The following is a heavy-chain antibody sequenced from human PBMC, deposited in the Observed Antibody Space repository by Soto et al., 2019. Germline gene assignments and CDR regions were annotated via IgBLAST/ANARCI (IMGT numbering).Heavy chain of an antibody. J-gene: IGHJ6*03. Sequence: QVQLQQSGPGLVKPSQSLSLTCAISGDSVSRDSAAWNWIRQTPSRGLEWLGRIYYRSKWLNTYEVSVNSRITISPDTSQNQFSLQLSSVTPDDTAVYYCARGSWDDVSGHYYIDVWDEGTTVTVSS. CDR2: IYYRSKWLN. D-gene: IGHD5-12*01. V-gene: IGHV6-1*02. CDR3: ARGSWDDVSGHYYIDV. CDR1: GDSVSRDSAA.